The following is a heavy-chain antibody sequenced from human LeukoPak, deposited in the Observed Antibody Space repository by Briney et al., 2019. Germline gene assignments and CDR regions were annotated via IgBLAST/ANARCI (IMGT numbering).Heavy chain of an antibody. CDR3: AKDQDSSY. CDR2: ISYDGSNK. CDR1: GVTFSTIA. V-gene: IGHV3-30*18. Sequence: GGSLRLSCAASGVTFSTIAMHWVRQAPGKGLEWVAVISYDGSNKYYADSVKGRFTISRDNSKNTLYLQMNSLRAEDTAVYYCAKDQDSSYWGQGTLVTVSS. D-gene: IGHD2-15*01. J-gene: IGHJ4*02.